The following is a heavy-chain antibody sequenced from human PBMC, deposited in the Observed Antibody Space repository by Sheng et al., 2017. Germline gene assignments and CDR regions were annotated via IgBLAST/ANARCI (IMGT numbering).Heavy chain of an antibody. CDR2: INTDGRRT. CDR3: ARDGGSSDNAFDL. Sequence: EVQLVESGGGLVQPGGSLRLSCAASGFAFSRYWMHWVRQDPGKGLVWVSRINTDGRRTNYADPVKGRFTMSRDNAKNTLYLQMNSLRAEDTAVYYCARDGGSSDNAFDLWGQGTMVTVSS. CDR1: GFAFSRYW. V-gene: IGHV3-74*01. J-gene: IGHJ3*01. D-gene: IGHD2-15*01.